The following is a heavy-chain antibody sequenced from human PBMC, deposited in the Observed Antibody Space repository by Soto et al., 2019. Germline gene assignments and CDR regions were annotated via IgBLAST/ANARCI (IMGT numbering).Heavy chain of an antibody. V-gene: IGHV1-18*01. D-gene: IGHD3-22*01. J-gene: IGHJ4*02. CDR2: ISAYNGNT. Sequence: GASVKVSCKASGYTFTSYGISWVRQAPGQGLEWMGWISAYNGNTNYAQKLQGRVTMTTDTSTSTAYMELRSLRSDDTAVYYCARDQATYDYDSSGYYYFDHWGQATLVTVSS. CDR3: ARDQATYDYDSSGYYYFDH. CDR1: GYTFTSYG.